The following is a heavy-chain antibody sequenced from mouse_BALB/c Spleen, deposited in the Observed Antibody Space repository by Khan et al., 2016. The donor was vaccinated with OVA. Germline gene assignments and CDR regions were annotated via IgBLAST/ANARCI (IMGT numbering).Heavy chain of an antibody. V-gene: IGHV5-9*03. J-gene: IGHJ3*01. CDR3: ARSPYGNFAY. CDR2: ISSDGDYT. CDR1: GFTFSTFA. Sequence: EVMLVESGGGLVKPGGSLKLSCAASGFTFSTFAMSWVRQTPEKRLEWVATISSDGDYTYYPDNVTGRFTISRDNAENNLYLQMSSLWSEDTAMYYCARSPYGNFAYWGQGTLVTVSA. D-gene: IGHD2-1*01.